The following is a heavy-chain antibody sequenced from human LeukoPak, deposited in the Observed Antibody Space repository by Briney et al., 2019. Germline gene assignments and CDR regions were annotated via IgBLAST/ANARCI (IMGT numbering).Heavy chain of an antibody. CDR2: INPDGNGR. CDR3: ARHENWNFPY. V-gene: IGHV3-7*01. Sequence: GGSLRLSCAASGFTFSNYWMTWVRQAPGKGLEWVANINPDGNGRDYVDSLKGRFTISRENAKNSLYLQMNSLRAEDTAVYYCARHENWNFPYWGQGTLVTVSS. J-gene: IGHJ4*02. CDR1: GFTFSNYW. D-gene: IGHD1-7*01.